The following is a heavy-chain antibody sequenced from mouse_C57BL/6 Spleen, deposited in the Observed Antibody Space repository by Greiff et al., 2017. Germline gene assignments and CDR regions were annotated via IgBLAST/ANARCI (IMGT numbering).Heavy chain of an antibody. CDR1: GYTFTDYE. Sequence: QVQLQQSGAELVRPGASVTLSCKASGYTFTDYEMHWVKQTPVHGLEWIGAIDPETGGTAYNQKFKGKAILTADKSSSTAYMELRSLTSEDSAVYYCTRPYYYGSSSWFASRGQGNLVTAS. J-gene: IGHJ3*01. V-gene: IGHV1-15*01. D-gene: IGHD1-1*01. CDR2: IDPETGGT. CDR3: TRPYYYGSSSWFAS.